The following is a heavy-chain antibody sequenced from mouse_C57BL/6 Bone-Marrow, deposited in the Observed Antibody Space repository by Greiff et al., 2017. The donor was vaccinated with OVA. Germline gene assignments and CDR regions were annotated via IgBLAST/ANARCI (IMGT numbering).Heavy chain of an antibody. J-gene: IGHJ3*01. D-gene: IGHD2-13*01. CDR3: AGGGDYPWWAY. CDR1: GYTFTSYG. Sequence: QVQLQLSGAELARPGASVKLSCKASGYTFTSYGISWVKQRTGQGLEWIGEIYPRSGSTYYNEKFKGKATLTADKSSSTAYMELRSLTSEDSAVDYCAGGGDYPWWAYWGQGTLVTVSA. CDR2: IYPRSGST. V-gene: IGHV1-81*01.